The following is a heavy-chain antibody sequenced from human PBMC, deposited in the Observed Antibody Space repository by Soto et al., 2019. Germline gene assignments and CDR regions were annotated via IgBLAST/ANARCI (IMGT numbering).Heavy chain of an antibody. V-gene: IGHV4-59*12. Sequence: PSETLSLTCTVSGDSISTDYWIWIRQSPGKGLEWIGFIYYGGSTNYNPSLKSRVTISVDTSKNQFSLKLSSVTAADTAVYYCARGSSGWYYFDYWGQGTLVTVSS. CDR1: GDSISTDY. CDR3: ARGSSGWYYFDY. CDR2: IYYGGST. J-gene: IGHJ4*02. D-gene: IGHD6-19*01.